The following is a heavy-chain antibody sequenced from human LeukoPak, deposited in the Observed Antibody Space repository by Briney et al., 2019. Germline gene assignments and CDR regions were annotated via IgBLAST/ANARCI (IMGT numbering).Heavy chain of an antibody. V-gene: IGHV1-24*01. CDR1: GGTFSSYA. J-gene: IGHJ5*02. CDR3: ATDSSALFDP. CDR2: FDPEDGET. D-gene: IGHD6-19*01. Sequence: GASVKVSCKASGGTFSSYAISWVRQAPGKGLEWMGGFDPEDGETIYAQKFQGRVTMTEGTSTDTAYMELSSLRSEDTAVYYCATDSSALFDPWGQGTLVTVSS.